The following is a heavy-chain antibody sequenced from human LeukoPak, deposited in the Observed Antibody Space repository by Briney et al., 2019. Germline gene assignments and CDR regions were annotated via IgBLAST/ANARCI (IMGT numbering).Heavy chain of an antibody. CDR3: ARGFSLTNGDWFDP. J-gene: IGHJ5*02. D-gene: IGHD2-8*01. CDR2: IYTSGST. Sequence: SETLSLTCTVSGGSISSYYWSWIRQPAGKGLEWIGRIYTSGSTNYNPSLKSRVTMSVDTSKNQFSLKLSSVTAADTAVYYCARGFSLTNGDWFDPWGQGTLVTVSS. CDR1: GGSISSYY. V-gene: IGHV4-4*07.